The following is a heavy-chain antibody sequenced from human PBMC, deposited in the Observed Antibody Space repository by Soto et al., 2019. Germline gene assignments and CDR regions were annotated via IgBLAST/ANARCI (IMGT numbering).Heavy chain of an antibody. Sequence: EVQLVQSGAELKKPGESLKISCKTSGYSLTSHWIAWLRQMPGKGLEWMGIIYPSDSDIRYRPSFQGQVTISVDKSISTAYLQWSSLKASDTATYYCARQDYSNYRGGMDVWGQGTTVTVSS. CDR3: ARQDYSNYRGGMDV. CDR2: IYPSDSDI. D-gene: IGHD2-2*01. J-gene: IGHJ6*02. CDR1: GYSLTSHW. V-gene: IGHV5-51*01.